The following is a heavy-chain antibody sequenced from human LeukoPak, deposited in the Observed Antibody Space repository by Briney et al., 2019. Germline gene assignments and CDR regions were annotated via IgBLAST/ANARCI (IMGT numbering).Heavy chain of an antibody. CDR1: GFTFSSYS. J-gene: IGHJ4*02. V-gene: IGHV3-48*01. CDR2: ISSSGGTT. CDR3: SVSLNQ. Sequence: PGGSLRLSCAASGFTFSSYSMSWVRQAPGKGLEWVSSISSSGGTTYYADSVKGRFTISRDYSKNSVFLQMNSLRAEDTAVYYCSVSLNQWGQGTLVTVSS. D-gene: IGHD1-14*01.